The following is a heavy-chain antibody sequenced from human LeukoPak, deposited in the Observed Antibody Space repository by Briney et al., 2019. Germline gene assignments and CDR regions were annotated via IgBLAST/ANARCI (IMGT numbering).Heavy chain of an antibody. CDR3: ARRVVDFWSGYYMGYLDY. Sequence: SETLSLTCAVCGGSFSGYYWSWIRQPPGKGLEWIGEINHSGSTNYNPSLKSRVTISVDTSKNQFSLKLSSVTAADTAVYYCARRVVDFWSGYYMGYLDYWGQGTLVTVSS. J-gene: IGHJ4*02. D-gene: IGHD3-3*01. V-gene: IGHV4-34*01. CDR1: GGSFSGYY. CDR2: INHSGST.